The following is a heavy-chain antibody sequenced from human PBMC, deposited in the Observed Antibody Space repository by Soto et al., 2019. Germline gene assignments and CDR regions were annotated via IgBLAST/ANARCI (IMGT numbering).Heavy chain of an antibody. V-gene: IGHV1-58*01. J-gene: IGHJ6*02. CDR3: AADSPILQLLPGGGNYYYYGMDV. CDR2: IVVGSGNT. Sequence: QMQLVQSGPEVKKPGTSVKVSCKASGFTFTSSAVQWVRQARGQRLEWIGWIVVGSGNTNYAQKFQERVTITRDMSTSTAYMELSSLRSEDTAVYYCAADSPILQLLPGGGNYYYYGMDVWGQGTTVTVSS. D-gene: IGHD3-3*01. CDR1: GFTFTSSA.